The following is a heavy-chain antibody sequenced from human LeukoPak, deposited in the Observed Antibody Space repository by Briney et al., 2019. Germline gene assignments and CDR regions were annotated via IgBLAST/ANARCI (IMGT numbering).Heavy chain of an antibody. CDR1: GGSIFSSNSY. CDR3: ARRLGGAEYFQH. CDR2: IYYSGNT. D-gene: IGHD3-16*01. V-gene: IGHV4-39*01. J-gene: IGHJ1*01. Sequence: SETLSLTCTVSGGSIFSSNSYWGWIRQPPGKGLEWIGSIYYSGNTYYNASLKSRVTISVDTSKNQFSLKLNSVTAADTAVYYCARRLGGAEYFQHWGQGTLVTVSS.